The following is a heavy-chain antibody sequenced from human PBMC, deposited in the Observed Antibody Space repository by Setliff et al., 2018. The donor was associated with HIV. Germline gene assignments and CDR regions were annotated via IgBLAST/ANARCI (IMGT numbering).Heavy chain of an antibody. D-gene: IGHD2-2*01. CDR3: ARMSISASVYFDY. V-gene: IGHV4-30-4*08. J-gene: IGHJ4*02. Sequence: SETLSLTCSVSGGSITNGDHYWAWIRQSPGKGLEWIGYIYYTGDTYYSSSFESRVVISPDTSNNQFSLRVRSVTAADTALYFCARMSISASVYFDYWGQGTLFTVSS. CDR1: GGSITNGDHY. CDR2: IYYTGDT.